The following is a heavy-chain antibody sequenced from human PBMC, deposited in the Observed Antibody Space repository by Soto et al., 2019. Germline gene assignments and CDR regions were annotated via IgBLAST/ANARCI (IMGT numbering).Heavy chain of an antibody. CDR2: NFYSGST. D-gene: IGHD3-10*02. CDR1: GGSISSYY. Sequence: QVQLQESGPGLVKPSETLSLTCTVSGGSISSYYWSWIRQPPGKGLEWIGFNFYSGSTSYNPSLKSRVTISIDTSEYQFSLKLNSVTAADTAVYYCASMIGAPGLSFDSWGQGTLVAVSS. V-gene: IGHV4-59*01. CDR3: ASMIGAPGLSFDS. J-gene: IGHJ5*01.